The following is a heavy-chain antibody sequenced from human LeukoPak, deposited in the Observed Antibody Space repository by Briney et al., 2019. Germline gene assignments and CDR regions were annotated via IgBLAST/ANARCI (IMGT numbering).Heavy chain of an antibody. D-gene: IGHD2-15*01. V-gene: IGHV1-2*02. J-gene: IGHJ4*02. CDR3: AKDLSAYCSGGSCYYFDY. CDR2: INPNSGAT. CDR1: GYTFTGYY. Sequence: ASVKVSCKASGYTFTGYYIHWVRQAPGQGFEWMGWINPNSGATNYAQKFLGRVTMTRDTSISTAYMELSRLRSDDTAVYYCAKDLSAYCSGGSCYYFDYWGQGTLVTVSS.